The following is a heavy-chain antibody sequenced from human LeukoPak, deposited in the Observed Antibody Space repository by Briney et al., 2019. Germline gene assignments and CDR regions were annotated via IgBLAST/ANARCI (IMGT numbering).Heavy chain of an antibody. CDR3: AKSYSNSRRDAFDI. CDR2: ISGGGAT. CDR1: GFILSSYA. J-gene: IGHJ3*02. V-gene: IGHV3-23*01. Sequence: GGSLRLSCAASGFILSSYAMSWVRQAPGKGLEWVSAISGGGATYYADSVKGRFTISRDNSKNTLYLQMNSLRAEDTAVYYCAKSYSNSRRDAFDIWGQGTMVTVSS. D-gene: IGHD6-6*01.